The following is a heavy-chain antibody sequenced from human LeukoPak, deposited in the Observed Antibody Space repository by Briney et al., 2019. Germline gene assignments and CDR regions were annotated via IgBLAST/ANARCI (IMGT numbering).Heavy chain of an antibody. Sequence: PGGSLRLSCAASGFTFSSYAMHWVRQAPGKGLEWIGYIYYSGSTNYNPSLKSRVTISVDTSKNQFSLKLSSVTAADTAVYYCAREVVAATHWFDPWGQGTLVTVSS. CDR2: IYYSGST. V-gene: IGHV4-59*01. J-gene: IGHJ5*02. CDR1: GFTFSSYA. D-gene: IGHD2-15*01. CDR3: AREVVAATHWFDP.